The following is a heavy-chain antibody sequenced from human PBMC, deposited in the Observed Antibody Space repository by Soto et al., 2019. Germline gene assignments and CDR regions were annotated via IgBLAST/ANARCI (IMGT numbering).Heavy chain of an antibody. CDR3: AEDYYDSSGPPYGMDV. CDR2: ISYDGSNK. J-gene: IGHJ6*02. D-gene: IGHD3-22*01. V-gene: IGHV3-30*03. Sequence: GGSLRLSCAASGFTVSSYGMHWVRQAPGKGLEWVAVISYDGSNKYYADSVKGRFTISRDNSKNTLYLQMNSLRAEDTAVYYCAEDYYDSSGPPYGMDVWGQGTTVTVSS. CDR1: GFTVSSYG.